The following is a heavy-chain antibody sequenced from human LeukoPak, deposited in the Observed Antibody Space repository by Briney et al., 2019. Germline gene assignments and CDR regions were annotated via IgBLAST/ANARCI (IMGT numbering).Heavy chain of an antibody. CDR3: AKATTGSWYVDADYYFDY. J-gene: IGHJ4*02. CDR1: GFTFSNYW. V-gene: IGHV3-74*01. CDR2: INSDGSST. D-gene: IGHD6-13*01. Sequence: PGGSLRLSCAASGFTFSNYWMHWVRQAPGKGLVWVSRINSDGSSTSYADSVKGRFTISRDNSKNTLYLQMNSLRAEDTAVYYCAKATTGSWYVDADYYFDYWGQGTLVTVSS.